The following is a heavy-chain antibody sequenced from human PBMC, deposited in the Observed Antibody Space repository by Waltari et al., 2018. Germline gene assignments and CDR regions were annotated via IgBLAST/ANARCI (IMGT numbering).Heavy chain of an antibody. CDR3: AKGSRGYTNYFFDS. V-gene: IGHV3-23*01. CDR2: IGVSGATP. CDR1: GFSFMGFA. J-gene: IGHJ4*02. Sequence: EVRLLESAGGLVQPGEALRLSCAASGFSFMGFAMTGVRQAPGGGGGWVASIGVSGATPFYADSVKGRFTIVRDNSRDTVYLQMNSLRVDDSAVYYCAKGSRGYTNYFFDSWGQGTLVSVSS. D-gene: IGHD3-16*02.